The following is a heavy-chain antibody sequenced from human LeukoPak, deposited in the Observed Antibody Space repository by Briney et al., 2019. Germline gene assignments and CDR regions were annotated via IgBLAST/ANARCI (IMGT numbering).Heavy chain of an antibody. CDR1: GGTFNNYT. D-gene: IGHD3-9*01. J-gene: IGHJ4*02. V-gene: IGHV7-4-1*02. CDR3: AREGEADILTGYEFDY. CDR2: INTNTGNP. Sequence: ASVTVSFKASGGTFNNYTISWVRQAPGQGLEWMGWINTNTGNPTYAQGLTGRFVFSLDTSVSTAYLQISSLKAEDTAVYYCAREGEADILTGYEFDYWGQGTLVTVSS.